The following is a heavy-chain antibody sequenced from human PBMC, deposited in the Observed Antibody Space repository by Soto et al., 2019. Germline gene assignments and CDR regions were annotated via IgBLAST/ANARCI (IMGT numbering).Heavy chain of an antibody. Sequence: ASVKVSCKASGGTFSSYAISWVRQAPGQGLEWMGGIIPIFGTANYAQKFQGRVTITADESTSTAYMELSSLRSEDTAVYYCARTLRRTVPLGYGWGQGTTVTSP. J-gene: IGHJ6*02. CDR2: IIPIFGTA. V-gene: IGHV1-69*13. D-gene: IGHD4-17*01. CDR1: GGTFSSYA. CDR3: ARTLRRTVPLGYG.